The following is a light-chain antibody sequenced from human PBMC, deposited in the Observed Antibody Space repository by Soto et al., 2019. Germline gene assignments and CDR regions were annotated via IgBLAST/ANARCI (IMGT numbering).Light chain of an antibody. V-gene: IGKV3-20*01. J-gene: IGKJ4*01. CDR1: QSVSNNY. Sequence: IVLTQSPGTLSLSPGERATLSCRASQSVSNNYLAWYQQKPGQAPRLLISGASSRATGIPDRFNGSGSGTDFTLAISRLEPEDFAVYYCQQYGSSPLTFGGGTKVEIK. CDR2: GAS. CDR3: QQYGSSPLT.